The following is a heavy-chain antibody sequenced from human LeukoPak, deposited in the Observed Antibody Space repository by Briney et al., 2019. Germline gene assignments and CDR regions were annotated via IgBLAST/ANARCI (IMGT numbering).Heavy chain of an antibody. J-gene: IGHJ4*02. Sequence: GVSVKASCKASGYTFTSYAMHWVRQAPGHRLEWMGWINAGNGNTKYSQKLQGRVTMTTDTSTSTAYMELRSLRSDDTAVYYCASGTQYSSGWYDYWGQGTLVTVSS. CDR1: GYTFTSYA. V-gene: IGHV1-3*01. D-gene: IGHD6-19*01. CDR3: ASGTQYSSGWYDY. CDR2: INAGNGNT.